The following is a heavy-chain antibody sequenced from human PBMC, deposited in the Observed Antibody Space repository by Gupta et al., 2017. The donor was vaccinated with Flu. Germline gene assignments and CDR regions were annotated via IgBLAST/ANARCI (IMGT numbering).Heavy chain of an antibody. Sequence: EVQLVSSGGGLVQPGGSLRLSCAASGFTFSSYEMNWVPQAPGKGMEWVSYISSSGSTNDNAGSVKARFKIARENAKKSLYVQMNRLREEDTAVEDGWEDNSSVDYGGQGTLVTVSS. J-gene: IGHJ4*02. CDR3: WEDNSSVDY. CDR2: ISSSGSTN. D-gene: IGHD3-22*01. CDR1: GFTFSSYE. V-gene: IGHV3-48*03.